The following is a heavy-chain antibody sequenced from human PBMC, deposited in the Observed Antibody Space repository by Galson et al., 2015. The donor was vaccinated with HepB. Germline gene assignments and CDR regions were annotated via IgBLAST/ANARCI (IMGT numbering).Heavy chain of an antibody. J-gene: IGHJ3*02. CDR1: GFTVSSKF. CDR3: AREVGEGGAFDI. D-gene: IGHD3-10*01. CDR2: IYSGGNT. Sequence: SLRLSCAASGFTVSSKFMSWVRQAPGMGLEWVSVIYSGGNTYYADSVKGRSTISRDNSKNTLYLQMNRLRAEDTAVYYCAREVGEGGAFDIWGQGTMVTVSS. V-gene: IGHV3-53*01.